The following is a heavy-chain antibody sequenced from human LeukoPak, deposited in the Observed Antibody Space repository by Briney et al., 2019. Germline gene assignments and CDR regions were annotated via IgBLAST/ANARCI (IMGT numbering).Heavy chain of an antibody. CDR1: GFTFSNYG. D-gene: IGHD3-22*01. CDR2: ISASGGTT. CDR3: AKLEMIVVVITGVSY. Sequence: GGTLRLSCAASGFTFSNYGISWVRQAPGKGLEWVSAISASGGTTYYADSVKGHFTISRDNSKNTLYLQMNSLRAEDTAVYYCAKLEMIVVVITGVSYWGQGTLVTVSS. J-gene: IGHJ4*02. V-gene: IGHV3-23*01.